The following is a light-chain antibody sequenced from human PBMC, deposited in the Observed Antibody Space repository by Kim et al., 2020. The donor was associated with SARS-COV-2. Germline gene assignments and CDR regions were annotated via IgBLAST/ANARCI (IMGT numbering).Light chain of an antibody. CDR2: DNN. J-gene: IGLJ2*01. CDR1: SSNIGNNY. Sequence: QSVLTQPPSVSAAPGQKVTISCSGSSSNIGNNYVSWYQQLPGTAPNLLIYDNNKRPSGIPDRFSGSKSGTSATLGITGLQTGDEADYYCGTWDSSLSFGVFGGGTQLTVL. CDR3: GTWDSSLSFGV. V-gene: IGLV1-51*01.